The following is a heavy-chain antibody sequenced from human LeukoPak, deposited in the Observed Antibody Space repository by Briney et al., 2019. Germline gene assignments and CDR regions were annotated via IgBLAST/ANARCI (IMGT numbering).Heavy chain of an antibody. V-gene: IGHV3-23*01. CDR3: AKQYSSGWHFDY. Sequence: PGGSVRLSCAASGFTFSSYTMSWVRQAPGKGLEWVSATSGSGGSTYYADSVKGRFTISRDNSKNTLYLQMNSLRAEDTAVYYCAKQYSSGWHFDYWGQGTLVTVSS. D-gene: IGHD6-19*01. J-gene: IGHJ4*02. CDR2: TSGSGGST. CDR1: GFTFSSYT.